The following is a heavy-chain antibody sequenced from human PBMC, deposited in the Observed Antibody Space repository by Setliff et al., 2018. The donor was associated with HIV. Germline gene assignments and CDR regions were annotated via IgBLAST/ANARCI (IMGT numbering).Heavy chain of an antibody. CDR3: ARGDIVVVGLDY. Sequence: PSETLSLTCAVYGGSFSGYYWTWIRQPPGKGLEWVGEINHSGRTDYNPSLKSRVTISVDTSKNQFALKRTSVTVADTAVYYCARGDIVVVGLDYWGQGTLVTVSS. J-gene: IGHJ4*02. CDR2: INHSGRT. V-gene: IGHV4-34*09. D-gene: IGHD2-21*01. CDR1: GGSFSGYY.